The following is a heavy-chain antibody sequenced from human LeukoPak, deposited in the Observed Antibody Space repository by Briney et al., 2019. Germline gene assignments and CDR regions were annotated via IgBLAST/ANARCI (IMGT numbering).Heavy chain of an antibody. Sequence: PGGALRLSCAASGFTFSSYAMPWVRQAPGKGPERVAVISYDGSNKYYADSVKGRFTISRDNSKNTLYLQMNSLRAEDTAVYYCAKDQGDYGAGPFDYWGQGTLVTVSS. CDR3: AKDQGDYGAGPFDY. D-gene: IGHD4-17*01. V-gene: IGHV3-30-3*01. CDR2: ISYDGSNK. CDR1: GFTFSSYA. J-gene: IGHJ4*02.